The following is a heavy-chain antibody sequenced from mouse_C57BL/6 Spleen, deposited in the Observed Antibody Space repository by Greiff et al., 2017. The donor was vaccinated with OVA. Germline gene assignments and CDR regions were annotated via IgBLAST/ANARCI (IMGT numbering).Heavy chain of an antibody. CDR1: GYTFTSYW. J-gene: IGHJ3*01. Sequence: QVQLQQPGAELVKPGASVKLSCKASGYTFTSYWMPWVKQRPGQGLEWIGEIDPSDSCTNYNQKFKGKATLTVDTSSSTAYMQLSSLTSEDSAVYYCARVGAAQATTWFAYWGQGTLVTVSA. D-gene: IGHD3-2*02. CDR3: ARVGAAQATTWFAY. V-gene: IGHV1-50*01. CDR2: IDPSDSCT.